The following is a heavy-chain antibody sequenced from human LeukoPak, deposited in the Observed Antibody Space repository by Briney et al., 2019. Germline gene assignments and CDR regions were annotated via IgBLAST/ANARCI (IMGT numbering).Heavy chain of an antibody. J-gene: IGHJ4*02. CDR1: GYTFSIYW. D-gene: IGHD5-18*01. V-gene: IGHV3-7*01. CDR2: IKQDGSEK. Sequence: PGGSLRLSCAASGYTFSIYWMSWVRQAPGKGLEWVANIKQDGSEKYYMDSVKGRFTISRDNAKNSLYLQMNSLRAEDTAVYYCARAPRRYTAMAFDYWGQGTLVTVSS. CDR3: ARAPRRYTAMAFDY.